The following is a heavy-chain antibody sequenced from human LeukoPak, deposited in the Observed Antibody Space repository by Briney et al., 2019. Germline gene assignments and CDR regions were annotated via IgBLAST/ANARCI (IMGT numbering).Heavy chain of an antibody. V-gene: IGHV3-21*01. J-gene: IGHJ3*02. D-gene: IGHD2-2*01. Sequence: GGSLRLSCAASGFTFSSYSMNWFRQAPGKGLEWVSSISSSSSYIYYADSVKGRFTISRDNAKNSLYLQMNSLRAEDTAVYYCARGGYCSSTSCFDAFDIWGQGTMVSVSS. CDR3: ARGGYCSSTSCFDAFDI. CDR2: ISSSSSYI. CDR1: GFTFSSYS.